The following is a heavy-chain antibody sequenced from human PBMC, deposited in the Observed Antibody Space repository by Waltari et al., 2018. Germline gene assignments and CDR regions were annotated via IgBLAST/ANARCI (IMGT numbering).Heavy chain of an antibody. Sequence: FSTYVMHGVRQAPWKGLENVSGMTSNEGRIYYADSVKGRFTISRDNSKNTLYLQMSSLRTEDTAVYYCVRSGFLQHWGQGTLVTVSS. J-gene: IGHJ1*01. CDR2: MTSNEGRI. CDR3: VRSGFLQH. D-gene: IGHD6-25*01. V-gene: IGHV3-64D*06. CDR1: FSTYV.